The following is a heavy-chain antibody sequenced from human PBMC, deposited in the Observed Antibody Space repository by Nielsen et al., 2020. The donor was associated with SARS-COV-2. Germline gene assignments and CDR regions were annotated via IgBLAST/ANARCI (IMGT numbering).Heavy chain of an antibody. CDR1: GFTFSDYY. CDR2: ISSSSSYT. Sequence: GESLKISCAASGFTFSDYYVSWIRQAPGKGLEWVSYISSSSSYTNYADSVKGRFTISRDNAKNSLYLQMNSLRAEDTAVYYCARHIVVVTAIRAAFDIWGQGTMVTVSS. D-gene: IGHD2-21*02. V-gene: IGHV3-11*03. CDR3: ARHIVVVTAIRAAFDI. J-gene: IGHJ3*02.